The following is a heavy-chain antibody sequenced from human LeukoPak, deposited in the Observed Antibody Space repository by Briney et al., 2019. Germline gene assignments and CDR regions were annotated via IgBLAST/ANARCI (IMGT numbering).Heavy chain of an antibody. Sequence: GGSLRLSCAASGFTFSSYAMSWVRQAPGKGLEWVGFIRSKAYGGTTEYAASVKGRFTISRDDSKSIAYLQMNSLKTEDTAVYYCTTRAGTGGFDYWGQGTLVTVSS. J-gene: IGHJ4*02. CDR3: TTRAGTGGFDY. CDR1: GFTFSSYA. CDR2: IRSKAYGGTT. V-gene: IGHV3-49*04. D-gene: IGHD6-19*01.